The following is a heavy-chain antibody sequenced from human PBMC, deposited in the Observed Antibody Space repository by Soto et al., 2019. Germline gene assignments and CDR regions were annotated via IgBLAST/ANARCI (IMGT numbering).Heavy chain of an antibody. J-gene: IGHJ3*02. Sequence: GGSLRLSCAASGFTFDDYAMHWVRQAPGKGLEWVSGISWNSGSIGYADSVKGRFTISRDNAKNSLYLQMNSLRAEDTALYYCAKIATVVAYDASDIWGQGTMVTVSS. V-gene: IGHV3-9*01. CDR2: ISWNSGSI. CDR3: AKIATVVAYDASDI. CDR1: GFTFDDYA. D-gene: IGHD2-15*01.